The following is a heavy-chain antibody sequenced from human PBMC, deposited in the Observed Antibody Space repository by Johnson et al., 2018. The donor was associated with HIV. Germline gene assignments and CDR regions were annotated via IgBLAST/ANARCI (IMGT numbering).Heavy chain of an antibody. D-gene: IGHD3-3*01. CDR3: AREPHNFWSPDGFDI. V-gene: IGHV3-72*01. CDR2: TRNKANSYTT. J-gene: IGHJ3*02. CDR1: GFTFSDHY. Sequence: VQLVESGGGLVQPGGSLRLSCAASGFTFSDHYMDWVRQAPGKGLEWVGRTRNKANSYTTEYAASVKGRFTISRDDSKNSLYLQMNSLKTEDTAVYYCAREPHNFWSPDGFDIWGQGTMVIVSS.